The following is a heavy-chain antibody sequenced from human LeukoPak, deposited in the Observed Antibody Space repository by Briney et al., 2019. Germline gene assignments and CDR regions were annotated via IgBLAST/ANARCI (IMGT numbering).Heavy chain of an antibody. CDR1: GESFSGYY. V-gene: IGHV4-34*10. CDR3: AREGSYSGSGSPPLDY. CDR2: INHSGST. Sequence: SETLSLTCAVYGESFSGYYWSWIRQPPGKGLEWIGEINHSGSTNYNPSPKSRVTMSVDPSKNQFSLKLTSVTAADTAVYYCAREGSYSGSGSPPLDYWGQGTLVTVSS. D-gene: IGHD3-10*01. J-gene: IGHJ4*02.